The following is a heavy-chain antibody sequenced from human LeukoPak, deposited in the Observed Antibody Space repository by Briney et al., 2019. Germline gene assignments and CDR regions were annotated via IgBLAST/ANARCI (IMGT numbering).Heavy chain of an antibody. J-gene: IGHJ3*02. D-gene: IGHD6-13*01. V-gene: IGHV1-69*04. CDR3: ARLCEQLVWDDAFDI. CDR1: GGTFSSYA. CDR2: IIPILGIA. Sequence: SVKVSCKASGGTFSSYAISWVRQAPGQGLEWMGRIIPILGIANYAQKFQGRVTITADKSTSTAYMELSSLRSEDTAVYYCARLCEQLVWDDAFDIWGQGTMVTVSS.